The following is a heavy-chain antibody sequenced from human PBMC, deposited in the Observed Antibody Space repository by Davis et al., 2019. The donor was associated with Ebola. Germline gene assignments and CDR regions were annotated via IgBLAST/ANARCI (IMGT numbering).Heavy chain of an antibody. CDR1: GYSFTSYW. V-gene: IGHV5-51*01. Sequence: GGSLRLSCKGSGYSFTSYWIGWVRQMPGKGLEWMGIIYPGDSDTRYSPSFQGQVTISVDKSISTAYLQWSSLKASDTAIYYCVRAGSSWYGDDAFDIWGQGTMVTVSS. CDR3: VRAGSSWYGDDAFDI. D-gene: IGHD6-13*01. CDR2: IYPGDSDT. J-gene: IGHJ3*02.